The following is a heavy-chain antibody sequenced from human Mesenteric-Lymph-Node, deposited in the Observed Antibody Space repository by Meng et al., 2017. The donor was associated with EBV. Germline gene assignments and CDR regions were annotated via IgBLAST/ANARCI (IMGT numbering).Heavy chain of an antibody. V-gene: IGHV4-4*02. CDR2: VYHTGSA. CDR3: ARVGYNYVYYFDF. CDR1: GDSISSSNW. D-gene: IGHD5-24*01. Sequence: QAPLPEAGPGLGKASGALSLTCAVSGDSISSSNWWNWVRQPPGKGLEWIGEVYHTGSANYNPSLKSRVIIAVDKSNNQFSLRLSSVTAADTAVYYCARVGYNYVYYFDFWGQGTLVTVSS. J-gene: IGHJ4*02.